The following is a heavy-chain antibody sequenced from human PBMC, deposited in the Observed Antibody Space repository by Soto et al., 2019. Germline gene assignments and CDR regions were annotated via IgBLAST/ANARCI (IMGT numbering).Heavy chain of an antibody. V-gene: IGHV1-46*01. D-gene: IGHD1-26*01. CDR1: RDTFTSYY. CDR3: ARSSGGNFGIIIEGTNWFAP. Sequence: QLVQSGGEVKQPGASVKVSCKAPRDTFTSYYINWVRQAPGQGLDGMGVINPHGGSTAYAQKFKGRVTLTRDTSASTVYMEVSSLTSEDTAMYYCARSSGGNFGIIIEGTNWFAPWGQGTLVTVSS. J-gene: IGHJ5*02. CDR2: INPHGGST.